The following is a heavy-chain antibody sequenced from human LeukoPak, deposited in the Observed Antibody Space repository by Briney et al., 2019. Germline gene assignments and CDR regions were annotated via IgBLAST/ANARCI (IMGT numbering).Heavy chain of an antibody. J-gene: IGHJ6*02. CDR2: ISSGNHYI. D-gene: IGHD2-15*01. Sequence: GGSLRLSCAASGFTFSNYNMNWVRQAPGKGLEWVSSISSGNHYIYYADSVKGRFTISRDNAKNSLYLQMDSLRAEDTAVYYCASLGIVVVVAAKVPLGGMDVWGQGTTVTVSS. V-gene: IGHV3-21*04. CDR3: ASLGIVVVVAAKVPLGGMDV. CDR1: GFTFSNYN.